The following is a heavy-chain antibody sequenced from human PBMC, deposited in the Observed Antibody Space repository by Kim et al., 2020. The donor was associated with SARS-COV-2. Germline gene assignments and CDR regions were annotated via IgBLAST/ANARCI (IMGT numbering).Heavy chain of an antibody. V-gene: IGHV3-30*07. D-gene: IGHD3-22*01. J-gene: IGHJ4*02. Sequence: AGSGKGRFTNSRDNSKNTLYLQMNSLRAEDTAVYFCARNYYDSSGFYYFDYWGQGTLVTVSS. CDR3: ARNYYDSSGFYYFDY.